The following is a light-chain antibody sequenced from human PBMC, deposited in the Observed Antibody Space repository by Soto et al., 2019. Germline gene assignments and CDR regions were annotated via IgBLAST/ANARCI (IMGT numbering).Light chain of an antibody. CDR2: GAS. CDR3: QQYNNWPRT. Sequence: EIVITQSPATLSVSPGERTNLSCRASQSVSSNLAWYQQKPGQAPRLLIYGASTRATAAIPARFSGSGSGTEFTLTIISLQPEDFAVYYCQQYNNWPRTFGQGTKGDIK. V-gene: IGKV3-15*01. CDR1: QSVSSN. J-gene: IGKJ1*01.